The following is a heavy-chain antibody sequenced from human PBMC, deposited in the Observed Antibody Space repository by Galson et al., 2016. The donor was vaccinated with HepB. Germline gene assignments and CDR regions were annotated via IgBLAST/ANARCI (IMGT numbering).Heavy chain of an antibody. CDR3: AKERGSRLTMVRGVLDPFDN. CDR1: GFTFSSYG. J-gene: IGHJ3*02. D-gene: IGHD3-10*01. V-gene: IGHV3-30*18. Sequence: SLRLSCAASGFTFSSYGMHWVRQAPGKGLEWVAFISYDGSNKKYADSVKGRFTISRDNSKKTLYLQMNSLRAEDTAVYYCAKERGSRLTMVRGVLDPFDNWGHGTLVTVSA. CDR2: ISYDGSNK.